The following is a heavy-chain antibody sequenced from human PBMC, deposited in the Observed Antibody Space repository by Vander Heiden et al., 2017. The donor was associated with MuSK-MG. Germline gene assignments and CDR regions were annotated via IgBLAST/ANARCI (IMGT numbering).Heavy chain of an antibody. D-gene: IGHD2-15*01. Sequence: QVQLVQSGAEVKKPGASVNVSCKAFGYSFTSYYMHWVRQAPGQGPEWMGRINPNGGGTKYAQKFQGRVTMTRDTSISTAYMALTGLTSDDTAVYYCARTPIVVIVAAIRDWGQGTLVAVSS. CDR2: INPNGGGT. V-gene: IGHV1-2*06. J-gene: IGHJ4*02. CDR1: GYSFTSYY. CDR3: ARTPIVVIVAAIRD.